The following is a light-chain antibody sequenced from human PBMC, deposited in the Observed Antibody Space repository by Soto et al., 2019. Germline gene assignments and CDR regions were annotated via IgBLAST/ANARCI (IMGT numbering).Light chain of an antibody. V-gene: IGLV2-11*01. J-gene: IGLJ1*01. CDR1: SNDVGGYDY. CDR3: CSYAGTYSYV. Sequence: QSALTQPRSVSGSPGQSVTISCTGTSNDVGGYDYVSWYQQQPGKAPKLIIYDVSKRPSGVPDRFSGSKSGNTASLTISGLQAEDEADYYCCSYAGTYSYVFGTETKLTVL. CDR2: DVS.